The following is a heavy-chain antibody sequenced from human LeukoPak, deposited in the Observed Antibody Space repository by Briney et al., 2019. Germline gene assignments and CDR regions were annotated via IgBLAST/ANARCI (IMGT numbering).Heavy chain of an antibody. J-gene: IGHJ1*01. Sequence: PSQTLSLTCSVTDGSIGSGDYYWSWVRQPPGKGLXFIGYINRSGGTYYNPSLKTRLTISLDTSKNQFSLKLSSVTAADTAVYYCARLTKSSTDYPRFFQHWGQGTLVTVSS. CDR3: ARLTKSSTDYPRFFQH. CDR2: INRSGGT. D-gene: IGHD2-2*01. CDR1: DGSIGSGDYY. V-gene: IGHV4-30-4*01.